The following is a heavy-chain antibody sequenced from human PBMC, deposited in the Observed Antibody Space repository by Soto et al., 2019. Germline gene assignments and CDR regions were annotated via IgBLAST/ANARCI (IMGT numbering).Heavy chain of an antibody. D-gene: IGHD3-10*01. CDR2: INPSGGST. CDR1: GYTFTSYY. V-gene: IGHV1-46*01. Sequence: ASVKVSCKASGYTFTSYYMHWVRQAPGQGLEWMGIINPSGGSTSYAQKFQGRVTMTRDTPTSTVYMELSSLRSEDTAVYYCALLYGSGSSPLDYWGQGTLVTVPQ. CDR3: ALLYGSGSSPLDY. J-gene: IGHJ4*02.